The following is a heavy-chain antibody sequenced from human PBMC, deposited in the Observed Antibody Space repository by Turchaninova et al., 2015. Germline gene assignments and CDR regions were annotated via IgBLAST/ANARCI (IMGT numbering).Heavy chain of an antibody. Sequence: QVQLQESGPGLVKPSATLTLTCAVPGYSISSGDYWGWIRQPPGKGLEWIGSIYQSGSTNKNPALQSRVAISVDTSKNQFSLKLSSVTAADTAMYYCARLLTRIDIWGQGTMVTVSS. D-gene: IGHD4/OR15-4a*01. CDR3: ARLLTRIDI. V-gene: IGHV4-38-2*01. J-gene: IGHJ3*02. CDR1: GYSISSGDY. CDR2: IYQSGST.